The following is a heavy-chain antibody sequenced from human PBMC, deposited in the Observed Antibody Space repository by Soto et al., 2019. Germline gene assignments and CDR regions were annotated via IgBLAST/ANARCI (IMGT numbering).Heavy chain of an antibody. V-gene: IGHV4-31*03. Sequence: QVQLQESGPGLVKPSQTLSLTCTVSGGSIRRRGYYWSWIRQRPGEGLEWIGFFYYSGITAYNPSLKLRITTPAAPPRNQFSLNLYSVTAADTAMYFCASSGGPEGDWFDPWGQGIPATVSS. J-gene: IGHJ5*02. D-gene: IGHD3-16*01. CDR2: FYYSGIT. CDR3: ASSGGPEGDWFDP. CDR1: GGSIRRRGYY.